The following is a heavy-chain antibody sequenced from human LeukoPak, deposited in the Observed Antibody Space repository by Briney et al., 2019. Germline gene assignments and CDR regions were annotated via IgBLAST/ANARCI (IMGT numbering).Heavy chain of an antibody. CDR2: ISGSADST. J-gene: IGHJ4*02. CDR1: GFTFSSYA. Sequence: GGSLRLSCAASGFTFSSYAMTWVRQAPGKGLEWVSAISGSADSTYYADSVKGRFTISRDNSKNTLYLQMNSLRDEDTAVYYCASPTADYNSGYWGQGTLVTVSS. V-gene: IGHV3-23*01. D-gene: IGHD4-11*01. CDR3: ASPTADYNSGY.